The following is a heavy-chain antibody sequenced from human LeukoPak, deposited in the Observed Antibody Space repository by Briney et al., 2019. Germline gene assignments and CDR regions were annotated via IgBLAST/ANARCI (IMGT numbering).Heavy chain of an antibody. D-gene: IGHD2-15*01. CDR3: ARGAILGYCSGGSCYSGRPDYYYYYGMDV. J-gene: IGHJ6*02. CDR2: IYYSGAT. Sequence: SETLSLTCTVSGGSIISSNYYWGWLRQPPGKGLEWIGHIYYSGATYYNASLKSRVTISVDTSKNQFSLKLNLVTAADTAVYYCARGAILGYCSGGSCYSGRPDYYYYYGMDVWGQGTTVTVSS. V-gene: IGHV4-39*01. CDR1: GGSIISSNYY.